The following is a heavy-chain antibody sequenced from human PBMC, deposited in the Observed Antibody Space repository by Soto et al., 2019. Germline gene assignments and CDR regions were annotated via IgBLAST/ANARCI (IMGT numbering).Heavy chain of an antibody. V-gene: IGHV3-21*01. CDR1: GFTFSSYS. J-gene: IGHJ3*02. CDR3: ARAPYDIQPRGAFDI. D-gene: IGHD3-9*01. CDR2: ISSSSSYI. Sequence: EVQLVESGGGLVKPGGSLRLSCAASGFTFSSYSMNWVRQAPGKGLEWVSSISSSSSYIYYADSVKGRFTISRDNAKNSLYLQMNSLRAEDTAVYYCARAPYDIQPRGAFDIWGQGTMVTVSS.